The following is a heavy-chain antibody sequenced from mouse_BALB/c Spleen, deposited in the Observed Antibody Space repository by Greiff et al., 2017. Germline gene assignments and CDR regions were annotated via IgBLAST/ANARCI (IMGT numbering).Heavy chain of an antibody. J-gene: IGHJ2*01. CDR3: ARIYYYGSSLDY. CDR1: GFNIKDTY. CDR2: IDPANGNT. D-gene: IGHD1-1*01. Sequence: VQLKESGAELVRSGASVKLSCTASGFNIKDTYMHWVKQRPEQGLEWIGRIDPANGNTKYDPKFQGKATITADTSSNTAYLQLSSLTSEDTAVYYCARIYYYGSSLDYWGQGTTLTVSS. V-gene: IGHV14-3*02.